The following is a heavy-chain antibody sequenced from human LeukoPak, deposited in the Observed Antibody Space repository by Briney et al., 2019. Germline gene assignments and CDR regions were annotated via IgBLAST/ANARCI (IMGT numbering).Heavy chain of an antibody. Sequence: GGSLRLSCAASGFTFSSYSMNWVRQAPGKGLEWVSYISSSSSTIYYADSVKGRFTISRDNAKNSLYLQMNSLRAEDTAVYYCARDAGTYYYGSGSYYNPHWFDPWGQGTLVTVSS. J-gene: IGHJ5*02. CDR2: ISSSSSTI. V-gene: IGHV3-48*01. D-gene: IGHD3-10*01. CDR3: ARDAGTYYYGSGSYYNPHWFDP. CDR1: GFTFSSYS.